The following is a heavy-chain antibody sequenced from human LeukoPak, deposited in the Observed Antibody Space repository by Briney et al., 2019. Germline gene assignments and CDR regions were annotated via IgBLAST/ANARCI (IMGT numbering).Heavy chain of an antibody. Sequence: SGTLSLTCTVSGGSISSGSYYWSWIRQPAGKGLEWIGRIYSSERTKYSPSLKSRVTISVDTSKNQSSLKLSSVTAADTAVYYCARGYRFYFDYWGQGTLVTVSS. D-gene: IGHD1-1*01. J-gene: IGHJ4*02. CDR3: ARGYRFYFDY. CDR1: GGSISSGSYY. CDR2: IYSSERT. V-gene: IGHV4-61*02.